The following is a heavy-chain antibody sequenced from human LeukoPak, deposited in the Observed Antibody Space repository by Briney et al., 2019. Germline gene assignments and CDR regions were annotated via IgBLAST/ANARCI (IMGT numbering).Heavy chain of an antibody. CDR1: GFTFSNYW. D-gene: IGHD1-14*01. CDR2: IKQDGSEK. J-gene: IGHJ4*02. V-gene: IGHV3-7*01. CDR3: ARAEGFDY. Sequence: GGSLRLSCAASGFTFSNYWMNWVRQAPGKALEWVANIKQDGSEKKYVDSVKGRFTISRDNAKNSLYLQMNSLRAEDTAVYYCARAEGFDYWGQGTLVTVSS.